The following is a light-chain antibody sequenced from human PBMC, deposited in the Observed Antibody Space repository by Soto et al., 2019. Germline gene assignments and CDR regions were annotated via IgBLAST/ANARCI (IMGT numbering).Light chain of an antibody. Sequence: EIVLTQSPGTLSLSPGERATLSCRASQSVSSSYLGWYQQKPGQAPRLLIFGTSSRATGIPDRLSGSGSGTDFTLTISRLEPEDFAVYYCQQYGSSPPTFGQGTKVEIK. CDR1: QSVSSSY. CDR2: GTS. J-gene: IGKJ1*01. CDR3: QQYGSSPPT. V-gene: IGKV3-20*01.